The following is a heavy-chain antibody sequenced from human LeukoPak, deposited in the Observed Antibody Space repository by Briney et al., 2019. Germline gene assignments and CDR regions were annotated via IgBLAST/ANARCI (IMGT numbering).Heavy chain of an antibody. CDR3: ARGRYYYDSSGSGNY. CDR2: IYYSGST. Sequence: SETLSPTCTVSGGSISSYYWSWIRQPPGKGLEWIGYIYYSGSTNYDPSLKSRVTISVDTSKNQFSLKLSSVTAADTAVYYCARGRYYYDSSGSGNYWGQGTLVTVSS. CDR1: GGSISSYY. D-gene: IGHD3-22*01. J-gene: IGHJ4*02. V-gene: IGHV4-59*12.